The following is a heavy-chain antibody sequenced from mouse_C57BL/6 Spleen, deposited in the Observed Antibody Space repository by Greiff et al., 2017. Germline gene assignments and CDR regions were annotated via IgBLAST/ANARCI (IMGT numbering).Heavy chain of an antibody. CDR1: GFTFSSYG. CDR3: ARQDLYYDYDEGYFDV. D-gene: IGHD2-4*01. CDR2: ISSGGSYT. J-gene: IGHJ1*03. V-gene: IGHV5-6*02. Sequence: EVKVEESGGDLVKPGGSLKLSCAASGFTFSSYGMSWVRQTPDKRLEWVATISSGGSYTYYPDSVKGRFTISRDNAKNTLYLQMSSLKSEDTAMYYCARQDLYYDYDEGYFDVWGTGTTVTVSS.